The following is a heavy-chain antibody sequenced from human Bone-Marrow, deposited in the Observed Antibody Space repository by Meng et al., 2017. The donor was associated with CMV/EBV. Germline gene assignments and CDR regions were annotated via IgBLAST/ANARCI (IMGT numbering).Heavy chain of an antibody. J-gene: IGHJ4*02. CDR1: GYTFTGYY. Sequence: ASVKVSCKASGYTFTGYYMHWVRQAPGQGLEWMGWINPNSGGTNYAQKFQGRVTMTRDTSISTAYMELSRLRSDDTAVYYCARGPYPLPYPFDYWGQGNLVPVSS. CDR2: INPNSGGT. CDR3: ARGPYPLPYPFDY. V-gene: IGHV1-2*02. D-gene: IGHD2-2*01.